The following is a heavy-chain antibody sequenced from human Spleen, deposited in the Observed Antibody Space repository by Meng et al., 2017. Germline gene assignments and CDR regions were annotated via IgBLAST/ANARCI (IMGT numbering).Heavy chain of an antibody. Sequence: GGSLRLSCAASGFTFSSYAMHWVRQAPGKGLEWVAVISYDGSNKYYADSVKGRFTISRDNSKNTLYLQMNSLRAEDTAVYYCAREGQQLVRNEYFQHWGQGTLVTVSS. V-gene: IGHV3-30*17. CDR3: AREGQQLVRNEYFQH. J-gene: IGHJ1*01. CDR1: GFTFSSYA. D-gene: IGHD6-13*01. CDR2: ISYDGSNK.